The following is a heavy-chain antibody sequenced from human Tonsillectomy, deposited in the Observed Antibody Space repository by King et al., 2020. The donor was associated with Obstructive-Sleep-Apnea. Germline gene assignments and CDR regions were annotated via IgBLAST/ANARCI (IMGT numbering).Heavy chain of an antibody. CDR3: AREVFEVGSRYLDY. CDR2: MNSDGSYT. Sequence: VQLVESGGGLLQPGGSLRLSCAASGFTFSNYWLHWVRQAPGKGLVWVSRMNSDGSYTAYAEFVKGRFTISRDNAKNTLYLHMNSLRADDTAIYYCAREVFEVGSRYLDYWGQGTQVTVSS. CDR1: GFTFSNYW. D-gene: IGHD2-15*01. J-gene: IGHJ4*02. V-gene: IGHV3-74*01.